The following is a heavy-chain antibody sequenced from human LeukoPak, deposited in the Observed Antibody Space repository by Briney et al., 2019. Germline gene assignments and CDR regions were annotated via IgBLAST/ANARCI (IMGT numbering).Heavy chain of an antibody. V-gene: IGHV3-53*04. J-gene: IGHJ4*02. CDR1: GFTDSSNY. CDR3: ARVGQWLAFDY. CDR2: IYSGGST. D-gene: IGHD6-19*01. Sequence: PGGSLRLSCAASGFTDSSNYMSWVRQAAGKGLEWVSVIYSGGSTYYADSVKGRFTISRHNSKNTLYLQMNSLRAEDTAVYYCARVGQWLAFDYWGQGTLVTVSS.